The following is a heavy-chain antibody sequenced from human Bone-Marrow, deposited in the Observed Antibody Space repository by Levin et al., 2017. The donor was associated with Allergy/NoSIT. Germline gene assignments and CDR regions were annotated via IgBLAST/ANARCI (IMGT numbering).Heavy chain of an antibody. D-gene: IGHD2-21*01. CDR3: ARDSGFRSMLDW. CDR1: GASISGGSYY. CDR2: IYTSGDT. J-gene: IGHJ4*02. Sequence: SETLSLTCTVSGASISGGSYYWTWIRQPAGKGLEWIGRIYTSGDTNYSPSLKSRVSISFDRSNNHFSLKVTSVPAADTAMYYCARDSGFRSMLDWWGKGTLVTVSS. V-gene: IGHV4-61*02.